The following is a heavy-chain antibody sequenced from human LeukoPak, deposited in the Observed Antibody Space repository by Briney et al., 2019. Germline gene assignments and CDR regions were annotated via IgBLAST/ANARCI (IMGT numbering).Heavy chain of an antibody. J-gene: IGHJ4*02. D-gene: IGHD4-17*01. CDR3: ARGLRDYGIDY. Sequence: ASVKVSCKASGGTFSSYAINWVRQATGQGLEWMGWMNPNSGNTGYAQKFQGRVTITRNTSISTAYMELSSLRSEDTAVYYCARGLRDYGIDYWGQGTLVTVSS. CDR1: GGTFSSYA. CDR2: MNPNSGNT. V-gene: IGHV1-8*03.